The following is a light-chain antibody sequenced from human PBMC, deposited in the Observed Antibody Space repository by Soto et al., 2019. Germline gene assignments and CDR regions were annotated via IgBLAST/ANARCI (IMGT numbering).Light chain of an antibody. CDR2: EAF. CDR3: CSYAGSTTLYV. Sequence: QSALTQPASVSGSPGQSITISCTGTSSDVGSYNLVSWYQQHPGTAPKLMIYEAFKRPPGVSNRFSGSKSGDTASLTISGLQAEDEADYYCCSYAGSTTLYVFGTGTKLTVL. CDR1: SSDVGSYNL. V-gene: IGLV2-23*01. J-gene: IGLJ1*01.